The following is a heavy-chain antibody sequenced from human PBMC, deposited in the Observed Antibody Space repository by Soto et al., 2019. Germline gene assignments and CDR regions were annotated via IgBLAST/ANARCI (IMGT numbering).Heavy chain of an antibody. V-gene: IGHV3-30*18. CDR1: GFTFSSYG. D-gene: IGHD3-10*01. Sequence: GGSLRLSCAASGFTFSSYGMHWVRQAPGKGLEWVAVISYDGSHKYFADSVKGRFTISRDNSKNTLYLQMNSLKPEDTAVYYCAKVPALDPSGSGSSSYYYFYMDVWGKGTTVTVSS. CDR2: ISYDGSHK. J-gene: IGHJ6*03. CDR3: AKVPALDPSGSGSSSYYYFYMDV.